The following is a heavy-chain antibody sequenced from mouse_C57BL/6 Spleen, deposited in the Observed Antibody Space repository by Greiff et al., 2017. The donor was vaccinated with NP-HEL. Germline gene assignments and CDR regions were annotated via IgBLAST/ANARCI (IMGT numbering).Heavy chain of an antibody. CDR2: IYPGSGST. D-gene: IGHD6-1*02. Sequence: VQLQQPGAELVKPGASVKMSCKASGYTFTSYWITWVKQRPGQGLEWIGDIYPGSGSTNYNEKFKGKATLTADKSSSTAYMQLSSLTSEDSAVYFCARSRQLRSLYVDYWGQGTTLTVSS. V-gene: IGHV1-55*01. J-gene: IGHJ2*01. CDR1: GYTFTSYW. CDR3: ARSRQLRSLYVDY.